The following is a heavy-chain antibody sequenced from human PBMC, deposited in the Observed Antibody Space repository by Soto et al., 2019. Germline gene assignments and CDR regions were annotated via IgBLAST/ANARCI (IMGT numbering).Heavy chain of an antibody. V-gene: IGHV3-23*01. CDR2: ISASGGDT. Sequence: EVQLLESGGGLVQPGGSLRLSCAASGFTFSTYVMTWVRQAPGKGLEWVSAISASGGDTYYADSVKGRFTISRDNSKNTLYLQMNSLRVEDTAMYYCTKEMGSAIPFESWGQGTLVTVSS. D-gene: IGHD3-16*01. CDR3: TKEMGSAIPFES. CDR1: GFTFSTYV. J-gene: IGHJ4*02.